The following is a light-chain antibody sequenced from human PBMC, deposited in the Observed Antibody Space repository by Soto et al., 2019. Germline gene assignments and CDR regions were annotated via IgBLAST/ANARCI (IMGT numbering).Light chain of an antibody. CDR2: QAS. J-gene: IGKJ1*01. Sequence: DVQMTQSPSTLSASVGDRVTITCRASQGISNRLAWYQQKPGKAPILLIYQASSLKSGVPSRFGGSGSGTEFTLIITSLQHDYFASYYCQQYNSHWTFGQGTKVEIK. CDR3: QQYNSHWT. CDR1: QGISNR. V-gene: IGKV1-5*03.